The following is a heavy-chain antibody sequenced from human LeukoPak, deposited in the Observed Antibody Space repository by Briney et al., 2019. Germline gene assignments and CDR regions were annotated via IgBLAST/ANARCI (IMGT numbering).Heavy chain of an antibody. Sequence: GGSLRLSCTTSGFTFSDYAVSWVRQAPGKGLEWIGFISTKANGGTTEYAASVKGRFTISRDDSKTIAHLQMSSLKTEDTAVYYCSRFYSSGWASGAFDIWGQGTMVTVSS. CDR1: GFTFSDYA. CDR2: ISTKANGGTT. CDR3: SRFYSSGWASGAFDI. D-gene: IGHD3-22*01. V-gene: IGHV3-49*04. J-gene: IGHJ3*02.